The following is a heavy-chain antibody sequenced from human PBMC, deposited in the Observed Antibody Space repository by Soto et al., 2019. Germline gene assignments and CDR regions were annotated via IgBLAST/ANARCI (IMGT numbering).Heavy chain of an antibody. CDR3: ARGYYYDSSGYYYWFDP. Sequence: GASVKVSCKASGYTFTGYYMHWVRQAPGQGLEWMGWINPNSGGTNYAQKFQGRVTMTRDTSISTAYMELSRLRSDDTAVYYRARGYYYDSSGYYYWFDPWGQGTLVTVSS. D-gene: IGHD3-22*01. CDR2: INPNSGGT. CDR1: GYTFTGYY. J-gene: IGHJ5*02. V-gene: IGHV1-2*02.